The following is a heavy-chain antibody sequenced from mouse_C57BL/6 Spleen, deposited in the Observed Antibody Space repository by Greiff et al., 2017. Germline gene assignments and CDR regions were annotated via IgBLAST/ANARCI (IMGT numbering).Heavy chain of an antibody. Sequence: VQLQQSGAELVRPGASVKLSCTASGFNIKDDYMHWVKQRPEQGLEWIGWIDPENGDTEYGSKFQGKATITADTSSNTAYLQLSSLTSEDTAVYYCTTSSGRGFAYWGQGTLVTVSA. CDR2: IDPENGDT. V-gene: IGHV14-4*01. CDR1: GFNIKDDY. CDR3: TTSSGRGFAY. J-gene: IGHJ3*01. D-gene: IGHD4-1*01.